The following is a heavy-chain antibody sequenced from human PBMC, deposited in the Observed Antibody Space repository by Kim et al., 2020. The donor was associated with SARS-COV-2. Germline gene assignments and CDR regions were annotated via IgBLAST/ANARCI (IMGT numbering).Heavy chain of an antibody. CDR2: IYYSGST. J-gene: IGHJ6*02. CDR3: ARAHRTIFGVVEYMDV. Sequence: SETLSLTCTVSGGSISSGGYYWSWIRQHPGKGLEWIGYIYYSGSTYNNPSFKSRVTISVDTSKNQFSLKLSSVTAADTAVYYCARAHRTIFGVVEYMDVWGQGTTVTVSS. V-gene: IGHV4-31*03. CDR1: GGSISSGGYY. D-gene: IGHD3-3*01.